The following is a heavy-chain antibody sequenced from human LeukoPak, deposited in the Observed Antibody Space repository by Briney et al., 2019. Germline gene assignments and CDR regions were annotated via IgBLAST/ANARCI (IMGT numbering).Heavy chain of an antibody. V-gene: IGHV3-30*18. CDR1: GFTFSSYG. D-gene: IGHD2-21*02. J-gene: IGHJ4*02. CDR3: AKVPFAYCGGDCYSFDY. CDR2: ISYDGSNK. Sequence: GGSLRLSCAASGFTFSSYGMHWVRQAPGKGLEWVAVISYDGSNKYYADSVKGRFTISRDNSKNTLYLQMNSLRAEDTAVYYCAKVPFAYCGGDCYSFDYWGQGTLVTVSS.